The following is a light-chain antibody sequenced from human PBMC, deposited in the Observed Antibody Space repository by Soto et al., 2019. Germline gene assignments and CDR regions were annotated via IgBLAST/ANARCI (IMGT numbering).Light chain of an antibody. CDR3: QQYNNWPLT. Sequence: EIVMTQSPATLSVSPGVRATLSCRASQSVSSKSAWYQQKPGQAPRLLIYGASTRATGIPARFSGSGSGTEFTLTISSLQSEDFAVYYCQQYNNWPLTFGGGTKVEIK. V-gene: IGKV3-15*01. CDR2: GAS. J-gene: IGKJ4*01. CDR1: QSVSSK.